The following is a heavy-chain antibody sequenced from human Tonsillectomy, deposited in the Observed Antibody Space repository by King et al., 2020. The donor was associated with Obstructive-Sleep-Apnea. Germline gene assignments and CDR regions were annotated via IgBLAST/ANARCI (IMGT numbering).Heavy chain of an antibody. D-gene: IGHD5-24*01. CDR1: GGSISSSSYY. CDR2: IYYSGST. J-gene: IGHJ3*02. V-gene: IGHV4-39*07. Sequence: PLQESGPGLVKPSETLSLTCTVSGGSISSSSYYWGWIRQPPGKGLEWIGSIYYSGSTYYNPSLKSRVTISVDTSKNQFSLKLSSVTAADTAVYYCAKVWDGYNFAFDIWGQGTMVTVSS. CDR3: AKVWDGYNFAFDI.